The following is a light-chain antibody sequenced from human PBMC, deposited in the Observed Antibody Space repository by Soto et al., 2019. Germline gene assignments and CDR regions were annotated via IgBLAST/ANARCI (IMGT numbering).Light chain of an antibody. CDR2: EVT. V-gene: IGLV2-23*02. CDR3: CADAGSSRYV. Sequence: QSVLTQPASVSGSPGQSITISCTRSSSHVGSYDFVSWYQQHPGKAPKVLIYEVTKRPSGVSDRFSGSKSGNTASLTISGLQADDEADYYCCADAGSSRYVFGTGTKVTAL. J-gene: IGLJ1*01. CDR1: SSHVGSYDF.